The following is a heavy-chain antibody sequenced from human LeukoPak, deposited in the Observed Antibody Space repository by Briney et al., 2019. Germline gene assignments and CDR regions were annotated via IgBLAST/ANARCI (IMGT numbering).Heavy chain of an antibody. CDR3: ARSYYDFWSGYFRPPHHNWFDP. J-gene: IGHJ5*02. CDR2: MNPNSGNT. Sequence: ASVKVSCKASGYTFTSYDINWVRQATGQGLEWMGWMNPNSGNTGYAQKFQGRVTMTRNTSISTAYMELSSLRSEDTAVYYCARSYYDFWSGYFRPPHHNWFDPWGQGTLVTVS. D-gene: IGHD3-3*01. CDR1: GYTFTSYD. V-gene: IGHV1-8*01.